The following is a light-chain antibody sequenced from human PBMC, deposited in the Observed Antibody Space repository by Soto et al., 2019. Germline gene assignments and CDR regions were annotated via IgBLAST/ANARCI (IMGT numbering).Light chain of an antibody. CDR3: QQYNNWGT. V-gene: IGKV3-15*01. CDR2: GAS. Sequence: EIVMTQSPATLSVSPGERATLSCRASQSVSSNLAWYQQKPGQAPRLLIYGASTRATGIPARFSGSGSGTEFTLTISRLQSEDFAVYYCQQYNNWGTFGQGTKVESK. J-gene: IGKJ1*01. CDR1: QSVSSN.